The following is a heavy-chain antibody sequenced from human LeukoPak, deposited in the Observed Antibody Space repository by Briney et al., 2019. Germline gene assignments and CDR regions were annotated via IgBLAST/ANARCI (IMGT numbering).Heavy chain of an antibody. Sequence: GGSLRLSCVGSGFTFSSYWMHWVRQVPGRGLVWVSRVNSDGFSTSYADSVKGRFTISRDNAKNTLYLQMNSLRAEDTAVYYCASFYRGKYRAFDTWGQGTMVTVSS. V-gene: IGHV3-74*01. CDR1: GFTFSSYW. CDR3: ASFYRGKYRAFDT. CDR2: VNSDGFST. D-gene: IGHD1-26*01. J-gene: IGHJ3*02.